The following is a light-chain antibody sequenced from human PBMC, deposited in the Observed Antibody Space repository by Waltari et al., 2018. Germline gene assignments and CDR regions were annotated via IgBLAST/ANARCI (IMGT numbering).Light chain of an antibody. CDR3: LLSYSGARV. Sequence: QAVVTQEPSLTVSPGGTVTLTCGSSTGAVTSGHYPYWFQQKSGQAPRTLISDTSNKHSWTPARFSGSLLGGEAALTLSGAQPEDEADYYCLLSYSGARVFGGGTKLTVL. V-gene: IGLV7-46*01. CDR2: DTS. J-gene: IGLJ2*01. CDR1: TGAVTSGHY.